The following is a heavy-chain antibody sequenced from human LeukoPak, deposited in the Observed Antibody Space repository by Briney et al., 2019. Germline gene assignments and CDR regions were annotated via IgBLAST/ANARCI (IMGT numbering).Heavy chain of an antibody. D-gene: IGHD3-10*01. CDR3: ARDLRGTGE. CDR1: GFTFSSYS. Sequence: PGGSLSLSCAASGFTFSSYSMNWVRQAPGKGLEWVSYISSSSSTIYYADSVKGRFTISRDNAKNSLYLQMNSLRAEDTAVYYCARDLRGTGEWGQGTLVTVSS. V-gene: IGHV3-48*04. CDR2: ISSSSSTI. J-gene: IGHJ4*02.